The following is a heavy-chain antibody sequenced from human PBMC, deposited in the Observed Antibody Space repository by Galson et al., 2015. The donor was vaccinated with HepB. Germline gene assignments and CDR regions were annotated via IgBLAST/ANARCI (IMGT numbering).Heavy chain of an antibody. CDR2: INPSGGST. J-gene: IGHJ2*01. CDR1: GYTFTSYY. Sequence: SVKVSCKASGYTFTSYYMHWVRQAPGQGLEWMGIINPSGGSTSYAQKLQGRVTMTRDTSTSTVYMELSSLRSEDTAVYYCARTAYCGGDCADWYFDLWGRGTLATVSS. CDR3: ARTAYCGGDCADWYFDL. V-gene: IGHV1-46*04. D-gene: IGHD2-21*02.